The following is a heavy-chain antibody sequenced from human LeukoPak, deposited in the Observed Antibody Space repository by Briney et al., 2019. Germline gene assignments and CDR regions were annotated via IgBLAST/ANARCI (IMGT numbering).Heavy chain of an antibody. V-gene: IGHV3-23*01. D-gene: IGHD2-15*01. Sequence: GGSLRLSCAASGITFSSYGMSWVRQAPGKGLEWVSSISSAGGTTYYADSVKGRFTISRDNSKNTLYLQMNSLRAEDTAIYYCAKNGDRGAYCTGGTCYPYFYYYMDVWGKGTTVTI. J-gene: IGHJ6*03. CDR1: GITFSSYG. CDR2: ISSAGGTT. CDR3: AKNGDRGAYCTGGTCYPYFYYYMDV.